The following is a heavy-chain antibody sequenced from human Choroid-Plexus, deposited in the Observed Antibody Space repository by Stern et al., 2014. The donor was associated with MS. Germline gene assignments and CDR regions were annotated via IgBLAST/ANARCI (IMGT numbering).Heavy chain of an antibody. V-gene: IGHV1-2*02. CDR3: ARDQRGITIFGVVTDYYYLGMDV. Sequence: VQLVESGAEVKKPGASVKVSCKTSGYIFTGYYIHWVRQAPGQGLEWMAWINPNTGGTKYAQKFQGRVTMSRDTSISTAYVEVRSLRSDDTAVYYCARDQRGITIFGVVTDYYYLGMDVWGQGTTVTVSS. J-gene: IGHJ6*02. CDR2: INPNTGGT. D-gene: IGHD3-3*01. CDR1: GYIFTGYY.